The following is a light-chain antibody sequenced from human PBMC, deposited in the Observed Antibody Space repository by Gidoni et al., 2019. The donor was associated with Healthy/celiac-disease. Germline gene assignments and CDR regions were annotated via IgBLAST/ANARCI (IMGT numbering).Light chain of an antibody. Sequence: DIQMTQSPSTLSASVGDRVTITCRASQSISSWLAWYQQKPGKAPKLLIYKASSLESVVPSRFSGIGSGTEFTLTISSLQPDDFATYYCQQYNSYPWTFGQGTKVEIK. V-gene: IGKV1-5*03. CDR3: QQYNSYPWT. J-gene: IGKJ1*01. CDR1: QSISSW. CDR2: KAS.